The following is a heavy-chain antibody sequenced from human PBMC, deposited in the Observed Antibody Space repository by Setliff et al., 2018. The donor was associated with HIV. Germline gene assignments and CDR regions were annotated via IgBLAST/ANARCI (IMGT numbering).Heavy chain of an antibody. CDR1: GDTFTTYA. J-gene: IGHJ6*02. CDR3: ARGNTAMVYPYYYGMDV. V-gene: IGHV1-69*13. CDR2: IIPMFGTP. Sequence: SVKVSCKASGDTFTTYALHWVRQAPGQRLEWMGGIIPMFGTPNYAQKFQGRVTITADESTGTAYMELSSLRSEDAAVYYCARGNTAMVYPYYYGMDVWGQGTTVTVSS. D-gene: IGHD5-18*01.